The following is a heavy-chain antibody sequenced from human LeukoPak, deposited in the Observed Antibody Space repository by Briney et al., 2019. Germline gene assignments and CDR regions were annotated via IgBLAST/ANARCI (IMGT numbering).Heavy chain of an antibody. Sequence: SETLSLTCTVSGGSISNYYWSWIRQPPGKGLEWIGYIDYSGSTNYNPSLKSRVTISVDTSKNQFSLKLSSVTAADAAVYYCARVYYSSSYDYWYFDLWGRGTLVTVSS. CDR2: IDYSGST. V-gene: IGHV4-59*01. CDR1: GGSISNYY. D-gene: IGHD6-13*01. J-gene: IGHJ2*01. CDR3: ARVYYSSSYDYWYFDL.